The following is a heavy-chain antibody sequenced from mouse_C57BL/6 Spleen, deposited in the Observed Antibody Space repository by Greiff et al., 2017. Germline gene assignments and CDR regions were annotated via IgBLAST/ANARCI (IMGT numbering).Heavy chain of an antibody. CDR1: GFTFSNYW. Sequence: DVMLVESGGGLVQPGGSMKLSCVASGFTFSNYWMNWVRQSPEQGLEWVAQIRLKSDNYATHYAESVKGRFTISRDDSKSSVYLRMNNLRAEDTGIYYCTGGLLDYWGQGTTLTVSS. V-gene: IGHV6-3*01. CDR3: TGGLLDY. CDR2: IRLKSDNYAT. J-gene: IGHJ2*01. D-gene: IGHD2-3*01.